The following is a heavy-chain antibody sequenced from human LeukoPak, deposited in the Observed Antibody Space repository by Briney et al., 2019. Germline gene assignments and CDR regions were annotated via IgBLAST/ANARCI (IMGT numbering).Heavy chain of an antibody. V-gene: IGHV4-39*01. CDR2: IYYSGST. CDR3: ANGYGA. Sequence: PSETLSLTCTVSGGSISSTSYYWGWIRQPPGKGLEWIGSIYYSGSTYYNPSLTSRVTISKDTSKNRFSLKLSSVTAADTAVYYCANGYGAWGQGTLVTVSS. D-gene: IGHD4-17*01. J-gene: IGHJ5*02. CDR1: GGSISSTSYY.